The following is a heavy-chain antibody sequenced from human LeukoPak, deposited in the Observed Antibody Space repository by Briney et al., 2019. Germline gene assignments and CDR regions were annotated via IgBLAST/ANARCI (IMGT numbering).Heavy chain of an antibody. CDR3: ARDKYYYGSSGYLLRDAFDI. CDR2: ISAYNGNT. D-gene: IGHD3-22*01. J-gene: IGHJ3*02. V-gene: IGHV1-18*01. CDR1: GYTFTSYG. Sequence: ASVKVSCKASGYTFTSYGISWVRQAPGQGLEWMGWISAYNGNTNYAQKLQGRVTMTTDTSTSTAYMELRSLRSDDTAVYYCARDKYYYGSSGYLLRDAFDIWGQGTMVTVSS.